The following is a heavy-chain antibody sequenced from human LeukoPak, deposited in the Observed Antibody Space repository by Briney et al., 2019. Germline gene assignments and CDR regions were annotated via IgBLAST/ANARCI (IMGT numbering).Heavy chain of an antibody. V-gene: IGHV4-61*01. Sequence: SETLSLTCTVSGGSVSSGSYYWSWIRQPPGKGLEWIGYIYYSGSTNYNPSLKSRVTISVDTSKNQFSLKLSSVTAADTAVYYCARDGSSGCLDYWGQGTLVTVSS. CDR3: ARDGSSGCLDY. D-gene: IGHD6-19*01. J-gene: IGHJ4*02. CDR1: GGSVSSGSYY. CDR2: IYYSGST.